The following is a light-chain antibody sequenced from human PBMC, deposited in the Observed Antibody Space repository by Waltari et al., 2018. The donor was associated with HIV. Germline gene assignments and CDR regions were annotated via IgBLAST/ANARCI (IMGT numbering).Light chain of an antibody. CDR1: VVAKTF. CDR3: DCAADKNV. CDR2: KDT. V-gene: IGLV3-27*01. Sequence: SFDLTQPSSVSVYPGQTARIPCSGTVVAKTFVRWLQQKPGRPPTLVIYKDTERPSEIPERFSGSSSGTTATLTITGAQVEDEADYYCDCAADKNVLGGGTKLTVL. J-gene: IGLJ2*01.